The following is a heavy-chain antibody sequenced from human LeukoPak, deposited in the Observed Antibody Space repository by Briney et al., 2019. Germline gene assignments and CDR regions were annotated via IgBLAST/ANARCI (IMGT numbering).Heavy chain of an antibody. Sequence: GGSLRLSCAASGFTFSSYNMNWVRQAPGKGLEWVSYISYSSRNKYYPDSVKGRFTISRDNARNSLYLQMNSLRADDTAVYYCARMAAAGYFDYWGQGTLVTVSS. CDR3: ARMAAAGYFDY. V-gene: IGHV3-48*01. J-gene: IGHJ4*02. CDR1: GFTFSSYN. D-gene: IGHD6-13*01. CDR2: ISYSSRNK.